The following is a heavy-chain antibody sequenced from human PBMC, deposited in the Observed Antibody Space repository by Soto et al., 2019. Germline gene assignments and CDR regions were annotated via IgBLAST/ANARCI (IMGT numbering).Heavy chain of an antibody. CDR2: ISSSSSTI. J-gene: IGHJ4*02. CDR1: GFTFSSYS. CDR3: ARSPNYYDFWSGYPY. V-gene: IGHV3-48*01. D-gene: IGHD3-3*01. Sequence: PGGSLRLSCAASGFTFSSYSMNWVRQAPGKGLEWVSYISSSSSTIYYADSVKGRFTISRDNAKNSLYLQMNSLRAEDTAVYYCARSPNYYDFWSGYPYWGQGTLVTVSS.